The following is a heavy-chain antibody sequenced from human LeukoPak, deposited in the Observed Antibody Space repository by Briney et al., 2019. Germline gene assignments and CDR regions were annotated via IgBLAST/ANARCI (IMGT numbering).Heavy chain of an antibody. V-gene: IGHV4-34*01. CDR2: ISHSGST. J-gene: IGHJ4*02. CDR3: ARRYGVGATRTEY. D-gene: IGHD1-26*01. CDR1: GGSLTGYY. Sequence: SETLSLTCGVYGGSLTGYYWSWIRQPPGKGLEWIGEISHSGSTNYSPSLKSRVTISVDTSKNQFSLKLSSVTAADTAVYYCARRYGVGATRTEYWGQGTLVTVSS.